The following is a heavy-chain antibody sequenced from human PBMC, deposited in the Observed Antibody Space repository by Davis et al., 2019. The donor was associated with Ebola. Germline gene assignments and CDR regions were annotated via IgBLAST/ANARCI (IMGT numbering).Heavy chain of an antibody. V-gene: IGHV1-18*01. Sequence: ASVKVSCKASGYTFTNYGITWVRQAPGQGLEWVGWISVDKGITNYVQKLRGRVTMTTDTSTSTAYMELRSLRPDDTAVYYCARGGGSTQSGIDFWGQGNLVTVSS. CDR2: ISVDKGIT. D-gene: IGHD3-10*01. CDR3: ARGGGSTQSGIDF. J-gene: IGHJ4*02. CDR1: GYTFTNYG.